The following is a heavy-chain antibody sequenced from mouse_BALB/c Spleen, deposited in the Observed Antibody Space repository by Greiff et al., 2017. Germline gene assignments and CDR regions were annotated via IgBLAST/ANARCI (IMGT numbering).Heavy chain of an antibody. CDR3: ARYDYDGAWFAY. V-gene: IGHV1-54*01. CDR1: GYAFTNYL. J-gene: IGHJ3*01. CDR2: FNPGSGGI. Sequence: QVQLQQSGAELVRTGTSVKVSCKASGYAFTNYLIEWVKQRPGQGLEWMGGFNPGSGGINYNEKFKGKATLTADKSSSTAYMQLSSLTSDDSAVYFCARYDYDGAWFAYWGQGTLVTVSA. D-gene: IGHD2-4*01.